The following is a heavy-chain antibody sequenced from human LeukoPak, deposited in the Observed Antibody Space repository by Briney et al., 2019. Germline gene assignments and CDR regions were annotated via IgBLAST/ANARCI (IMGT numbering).Heavy chain of an antibody. Sequence: GGSLRLSCAASGFTFSSYAMSWVRQAPGKGLEWVSAISGSGGSTYYADSVKGRFTISRDNSKNTLYLQMNSLGAEDTAVYYCAKGPRRYSSGWFDYWGQGTLVTVSS. V-gene: IGHV3-23*01. CDR2: ISGSGGST. CDR1: GFTFSSYA. J-gene: IGHJ5*01. D-gene: IGHD6-19*01. CDR3: AKGPRRYSSGWFDY.